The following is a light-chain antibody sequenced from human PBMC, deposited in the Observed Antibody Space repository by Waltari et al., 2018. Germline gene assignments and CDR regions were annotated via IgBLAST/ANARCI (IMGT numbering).Light chain of an antibody. CDR2: GTS. Sequence: DIQMTQSPSSLSAYVGDRVTITCRASQSISSDLNWYQQKPGKAPKLLISGTSNLQSGVPSGFSGSESGTDFTLTINSLQPLDSATYYCQQSYSTPPTFGGGTKVEI. J-gene: IGKJ4*01. CDR1: QSISSD. V-gene: IGKV1-39*01. CDR3: QQSYSTPPT.